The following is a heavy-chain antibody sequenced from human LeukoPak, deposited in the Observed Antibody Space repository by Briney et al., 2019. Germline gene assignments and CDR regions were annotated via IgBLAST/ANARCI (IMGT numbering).Heavy chain of an antibody. V-gene: IGHV4-59*01. CDR3: ARTGVVATSYFFDY. J-gene: IGHJ4*02. Sequence: KPSETLSLTCTVSGGSISSYYWSWIRQPPGKGLEWIGFIYYSGSANYNPSLRSRVTISVDTSKNQFSLKLTSVTAPDTAVYYCARTGVVATSYFFDYWGQGTLVTVSS. CDR2: IYYSGSA. D-gene: IGHD5-12*01. CDR1: GGSISSYY.